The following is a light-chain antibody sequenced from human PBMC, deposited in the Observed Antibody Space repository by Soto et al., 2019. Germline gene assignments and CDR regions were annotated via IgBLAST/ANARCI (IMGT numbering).Light chain of an antibody. CDR2: AAS. J-gene: IGKJ2*01. CDR3: QQYKSRPYT. CDR1: QDIGGY. Sequence: DIQMTQSPSSLSASVGDRVTITCRASQDIGGYLAWVQQKPVKAPKSLIYAASSLRGGVASKCSGSGSGTEFTLTIDSLQPEDFASYYCQQYKSRPYTFGQGTKLEI. V-gene: IGKV1-16*02.